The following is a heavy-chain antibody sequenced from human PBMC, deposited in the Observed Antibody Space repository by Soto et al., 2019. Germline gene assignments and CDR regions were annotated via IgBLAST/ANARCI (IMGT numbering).Heavy chain of an antibody. V-gene: IGHV4-39*01. CDR2: IYYSGST. Sequence: PSETLSLTCAVHGGSLSGYYWSWIRQPPGKGLEWIGSIYYSGSTYYNPSLKSRVTISVDTSKNQFSLKLSSVTAADTAVYYCARQGFWSGYYYYGMDVWGQGTTVTVSS. D-gene: IGHD3-3*01. CDR1: GGSLSGYY. J-gene: IGHJ6*02. CDR3: ARQGFWSGYYYYGMDV.